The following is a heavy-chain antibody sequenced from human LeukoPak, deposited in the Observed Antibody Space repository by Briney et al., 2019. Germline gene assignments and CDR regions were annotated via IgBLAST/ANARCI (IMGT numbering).Heavy chain of an antibody. J-gene: IGHJ4*02. Sequence: GGSLRLSCVGSGFTFSGQWMGWVRQAPGKGLEWVANVNQDGSEKYYVGSVEGRFTISRDNAKKSLYLQMNSLRAEDTAVYYCASRSASYWGQGILVTVSS. V-gene: IGHV3-7*05. CDR2: VNQDGSEK. CDR1: GFTFSGQW. CDR3: ASRSASY.